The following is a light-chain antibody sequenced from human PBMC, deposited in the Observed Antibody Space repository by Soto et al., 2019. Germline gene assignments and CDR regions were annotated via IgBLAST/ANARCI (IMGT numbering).Light chain of an antibody. CDR3: QQSYSTPYT. V-gene: IGKV1-39*01. J-gene: IGKJ2*01. Sequence: DIQMTQSPSSLSASVGDRVTITCRTSQSISTYLNWYQQVPGKAPNLLIYAASTLQSGVPSRFSGSGSGTDFTLTISSLQPEDFATYYCQQSYSTPYTFGQGTKLEIK. CDR2: AAS. CDR1: QSISTY.